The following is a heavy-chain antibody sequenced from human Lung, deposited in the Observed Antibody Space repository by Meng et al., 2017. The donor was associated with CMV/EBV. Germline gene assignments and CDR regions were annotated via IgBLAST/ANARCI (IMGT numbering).Heavy chain of an antibody. V-gene: IGHV4-34*01. CDR1: GGSFSGYY. J-gene: IGHJ4*02. D-gene: IGHD3-22*01. Sequence: SETXSLXXAVYGGSFSGYYWSWIRQPPGEGLEWIGEINHSGDTNYNPSLKSRVTISADTSKNQFSLKLSSVTAADTAVYYCARGAYYFDTSGLFDYWGRGTLVXVSS. CDR3: ARGAYYFDTSGLFDY. CDR2: INHSGDT.